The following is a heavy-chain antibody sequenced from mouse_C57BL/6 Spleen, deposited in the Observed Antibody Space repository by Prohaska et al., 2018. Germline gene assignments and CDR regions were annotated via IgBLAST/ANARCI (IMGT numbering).Heavy chain of an antibody. V-gene: IGHV1-26*01. J-gene: IGHJ2*01. CDR3: AKGSNYVD. Sequence: LKISCKASGYTFTDYYMNWVKQSHGKSLEWIGDINPNNGGTSYNQKFKGKATLTVDKSSSTAYMELRSLTSEDSAVYYCAKGSNYVDWGQGTTLTVSS. CDR1: GYTFTDYY. CDR2: INPNNGGT. D-gene: IGHD2-5*01.